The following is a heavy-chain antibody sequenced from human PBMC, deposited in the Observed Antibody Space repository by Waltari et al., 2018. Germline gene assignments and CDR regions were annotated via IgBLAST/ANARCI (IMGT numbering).Heavy chain of an antibody. CDR2: VHGSGRS. V-gene: IGHV4-4*02. D-gene: IGHD2-15*01. Sequence: QLQLQESGPGLVEPSGPLSLSCAVLGASVSNPYWWSRVRQSPQKGLEWIGQVHGSGRSNYSPSLASRVTVSLDTSKNAFSLKVTSATAADTAVYYCARDRGRGLYLDTWGPGTLVTVSP. CDR1: GASVSNPYW. CDR3: ARDRGRGLYLDT. J-gene: IGHJ5*02.